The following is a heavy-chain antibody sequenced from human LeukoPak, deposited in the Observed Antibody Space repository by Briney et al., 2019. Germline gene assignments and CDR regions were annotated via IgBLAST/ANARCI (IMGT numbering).Heavy chain of an antibody. CDR2: INPHKGDT. CDR3: TRSSWDCSSGSCYSNMDFDY. D-gene: IGHD2-15*01. Sequence: ASVKVSCNVSGYPFAGYYIHWVPRAPGQGLEWLRWINPHKGDTKSAQRFHDRVIITTDTSLTTAYMELINLTSDDTAVYYCTRSSWDCSSGSCYSNMDFDYWGQGTLVTVSS. CDR1: GYPFAGYY. J-gene: IGHJ4*02. V-gene: IGHV1-2*02.